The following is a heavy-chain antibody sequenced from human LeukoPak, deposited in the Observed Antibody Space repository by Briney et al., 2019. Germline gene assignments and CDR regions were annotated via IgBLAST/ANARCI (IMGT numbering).Heavy chain of an antibody. J-gene: IGHJ4*02. V-gene: IGHV3-23*01. CDR1: GITLSNYG. CDR2: ISDSGGRT. CDR3: AKGSRGYTHYYLDS. Sequence: GGSLRLSCAVSGITLSNYGMSWVRQAPGKGLEWVAGISDSGGRTKYADSVKGRFTISRDNSKNTLYLQMNSLRAEDTAVYFCAKGSRGYTHYYLDSWGQGTHVTVSS. D-gene: IGHD5-18*01.